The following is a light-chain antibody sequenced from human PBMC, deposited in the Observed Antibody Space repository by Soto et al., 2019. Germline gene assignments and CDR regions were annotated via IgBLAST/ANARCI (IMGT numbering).Light chain of an antibody. CDR1: XILLYNNTYNY. V-gene: IGKV2-28*01. CDR2: FGS. Sequence: IVMTQSPLTLPFSPGEPSSISFXSSXILLYNNTYNYLDWYVQKPGQSPQLLIYFGSNRAPGVPDRFSGSGSGTDFTLKINRVEAEDVGTYYCMQALQSLTFGQGTRLEIK. CDR3: MQALQSLT. J-gene: IGKJ5*01.